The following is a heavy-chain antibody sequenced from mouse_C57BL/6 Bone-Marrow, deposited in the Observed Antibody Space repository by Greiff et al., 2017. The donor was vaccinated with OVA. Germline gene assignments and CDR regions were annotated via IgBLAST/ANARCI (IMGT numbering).Heavy chain of an antibody. CDR3: ARKFYYYGSSYEDFDV. CDR2: ILPGSGST. V-gene: IGHV1-9*01. Sequence: QVQLKESGAELMKPGASVKLSCKATGYTFTGYWIEWVKQRPGHGLEWIGEILPGSGSTNYNEKFKGKATFTADTSSNTAYMQLSSLTTEDSAIYYCARKFYYYGSSYEDFDVWGTGTTVTVSS. D-gene: IGHD1-1*01. CDR1: GYTFTGYW. J-gene: IGHJ1*03.